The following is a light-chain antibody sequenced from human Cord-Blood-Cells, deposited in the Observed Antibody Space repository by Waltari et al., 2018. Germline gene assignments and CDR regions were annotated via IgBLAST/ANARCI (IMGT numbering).Light chain of an antibody. Sequence: EIVLTPSPGTLSLSPGERATLSTRASQSVSSSYLAWYQQKPGKAPKLLIYGASSRATGVPDRFSGSGSGTDFTLTISRLEPEDFAAYYCQQYGSSPRTFGQGTKVEIK. CDR1: QSVSSSY. J-gene: IGKJ1*01. CDR3: QQYGSSPRT. CDR2: GAS. V-gene: IGKV3-20*01.